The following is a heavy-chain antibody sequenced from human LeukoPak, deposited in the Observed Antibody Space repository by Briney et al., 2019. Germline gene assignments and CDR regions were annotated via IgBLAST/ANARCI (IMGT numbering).Heavy chain of an antibody. CDR1: GFTFSNAW. D-gene: IGHD2-15*01. J-gene: IGHJ4*02. V-gene: IGHV3-15*01. CDR2: IKSKTGGGTT. Sequence: GGSLRLSCAASGFTFSNAWMSWVRQAPGKGLEWVGRIKSKTGGGTTDYAAPVKGRFTISRDDSKNTLYLQMNSLKTEDTAVYYCTTEPRSVARPYNDYWGQGTLVTVSS. CDR3: TTEPRSVARPYNDY.